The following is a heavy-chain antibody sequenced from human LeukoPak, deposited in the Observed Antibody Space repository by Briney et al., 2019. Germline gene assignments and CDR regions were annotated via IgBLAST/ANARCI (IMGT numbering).Heavy chain of an antibody. CDR1: GFTFSSYS. J-gene: IGHJ4*02. Sequence: GGSLRLYCAASGFTFSSYSMNWVRQASGKRLEWVSSISSSSSYTYYADSLKGRFTISRDNAKNSLYLQMNSLRAEDTAVYYCASAYMVRGVFDYWGQGTLVTVSS. CDR3: ASAYMVRGVFDY. CDR2: ISSSSSYT. D-gene: IGHD3-10*01. V-gene: IGHV3-21*01.